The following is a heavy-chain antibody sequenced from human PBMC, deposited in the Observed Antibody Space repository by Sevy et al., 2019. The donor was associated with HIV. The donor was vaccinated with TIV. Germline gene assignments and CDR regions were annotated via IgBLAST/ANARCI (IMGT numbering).Heavy chain of an antibody. V-gene: IGHV4-34*01. CDR3: ARIGITMVQGVIISYGMDV. J-gene: IGHJ6*02. CDR2: INHSGST. Sequence: SETLSLTCAVYGGSFSGYYWSWIHQPPGKGLEWIGEINHSGSTNYNPSLKSRVTISVDTSKNQFSLKLSSVTAADTAVYYCARIGITMVQGVIISYGMDVWGQGTTVTVSS. CDR1: GGSFSGYY. D-gene: IGHD3-10*01.